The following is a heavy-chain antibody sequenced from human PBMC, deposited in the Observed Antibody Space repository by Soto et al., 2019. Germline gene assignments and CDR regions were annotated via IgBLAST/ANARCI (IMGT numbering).Heavy chain of an antibody. CDR1: GGSISSYY. J-gene: IGHJ4*02. CDR2: IYYSGSS. Sequence: SETLSLTCTVSGGSISSYYWSWIRQPPGKGLEWIGYIYYSGSSDYNPSLKSRVTISVDTSKSQFSLKLSSVTAADTAVYYCARGGGVYYFDYWGQGTLVTVSS. CDR3: ARGGGVYYFDY. V-gene: IGHV4-59*01. D-gene: IGHD2-8*02.